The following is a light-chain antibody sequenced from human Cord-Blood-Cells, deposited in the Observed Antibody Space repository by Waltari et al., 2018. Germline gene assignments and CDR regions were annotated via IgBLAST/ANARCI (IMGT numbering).Light chain of an antibody. J-gene: IGLJ1*01. CDR2: VVN. V-gene: IGLV2-14*03. CDR1: SSYVGGYNF. Sequence: QSALTQPAPVSGSPGQSITISCTRTSSYVGGYNFVSLYPQHPGKAPKLMLYVVNKRPSGVSNRFSGSKSGNTASLTISGLQAEDEADYYCSSYTSSCYVFGTGTKVTVL. CDR3: SSYTSSCYV.